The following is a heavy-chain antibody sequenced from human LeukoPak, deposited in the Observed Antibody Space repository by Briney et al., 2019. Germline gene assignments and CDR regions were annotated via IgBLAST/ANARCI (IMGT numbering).Heavy chain of an antibody. Sequence: GGSLRLSCAASGFTVSSTYMSWVRQAPGKGLEWVSVIYSGGTAYYADSVKGRFTISRDSSKNTLYLQMNSLRAEDTAVYYCARAIWGYCSGGSCYGYYFDYWGQGTLVTVSS. D-gene: IGHD2-15*01. CDR1: GFTVSSTY. J-gene: IGHJ4*02. V-gene: IGHV3-53*01. CDR3: ARAIWGYCSGGSCYGYYFDY. CDR2: IYSGGTA.